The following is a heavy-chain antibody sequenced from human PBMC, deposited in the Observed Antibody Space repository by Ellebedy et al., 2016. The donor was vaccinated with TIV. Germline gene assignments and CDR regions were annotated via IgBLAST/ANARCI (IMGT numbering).Heavy chain of an antibody. CDR1: EYTFINYW. CDR2: IFPGDSGT. Sequence: GESLKISXKGSEYTFINYWIAWVRQMPGKGLEWMGMIFPGDSGTRYSPSFQGLVTVSADKSITTAYLQWSSLQASDTTMYYCARRAHDGSGSDPVFDFWGQGTMVTVSS. CDR3: ARRAHDGSGSDPVFDF. V-gene: IGHV5-51*01. D-gene: IGHD3-10*01. J-gene: IGHJ3*01.